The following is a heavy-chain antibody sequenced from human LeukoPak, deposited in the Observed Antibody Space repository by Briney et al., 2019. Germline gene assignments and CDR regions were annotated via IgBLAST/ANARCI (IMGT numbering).Heavy chain of an antibody. CDR3: SRGEYSYTESFDY. V-gene: IGHV1-2*02. Sequence: ASVKVFCKASGYTFTEYCMHWVGQAPGQGPEGMGWINPNSGGKHYAQKFQGRVTMTRDTSISTAYIALSRLRADDTAVYFRSRGEYSYTESFDYWGQGTLVTVSS. J-gene: IGHJ4*02. D-gene: IGHD5-18*01. CDR2: INPNSGGK. CDR1: GYTFTEYC.